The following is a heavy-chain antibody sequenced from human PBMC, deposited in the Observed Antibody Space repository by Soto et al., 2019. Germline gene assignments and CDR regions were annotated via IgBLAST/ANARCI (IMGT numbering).Heavy chain of an antibody. CDR3: ARASPSIVATIPLGY. D-gene: IGHD5-12*01. J-gene: IGHJ4*02. CDR1: GYTFTSYG. Sequence: QVQLVQSGAEVKKPGASVKFPCKASGYTFTSYGISWVRQAPGQGLEWMGWISAYNGNTNYAQKLQGRVTMTKDTSTSTAYMELRSLRSDDTAVYYCARASPSIVATIPLGYWGQGTLVTVSS. CDR2: ISAYNGNT. V-gene: IGHV1-18*01.